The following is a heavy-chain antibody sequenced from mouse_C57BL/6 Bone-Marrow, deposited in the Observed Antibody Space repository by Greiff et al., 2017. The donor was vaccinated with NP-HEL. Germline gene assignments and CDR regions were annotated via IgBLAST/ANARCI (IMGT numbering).Heavy chain of an antibody. D-gene: IGHD1-1*01. Sequence: EVMLVESGGGLVQPGGSLSLSCAASGFTFTDYYMSWVRQPPGKALEWLGFIRNKANGYTTEYSVSVKGRFTISRDNSQSILYLQMNALRAEDSATYYCASRHYYGSSYHYYAMDYWGQGTSVTVSS. V-gene: IGHV7-3*01. CDR3: ASRHYYGSSYHYYAMDY. J-gene: IGHJ4*01. CDR2: IRNKANGYTT. CDR1: GFTFTDYY.